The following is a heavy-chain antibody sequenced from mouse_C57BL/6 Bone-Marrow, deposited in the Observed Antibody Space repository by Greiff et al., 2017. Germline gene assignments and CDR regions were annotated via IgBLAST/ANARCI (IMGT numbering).Heavy chain of an antibody. CDR2: IYPSDSET. CDR1: GYTFTSYW. J-gene: IGHJ3*01. Sequence: QVQLKQPGAELVRPGSSVKLSCKASGYTFTSYWMDWVKQRPGQGLEWIGNIYPSDSETHYNQKFKDKATLTVDKSSSTAYMQLSSLTSEDSAVYYCARLRHYGSSYVAYWGQGTLVTVSA. D-gene: IGHD1-1*01. V-gene: IGHV1-61*01. CDR3: ARLRHYGSSYVAY.